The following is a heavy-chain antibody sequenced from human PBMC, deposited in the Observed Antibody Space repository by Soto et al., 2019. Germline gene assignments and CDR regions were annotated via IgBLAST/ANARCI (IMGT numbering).Heavy chain of an antibody. V-gene: IGHV4-59*01. D-gene: IGHD6-19*01. Sequence: SETLSLTCTVSGGSISSYYWSWIRQPPGKGLEWIGYIYYSGSTNYNPSLKSRVTISVDTSKNQFSLKLSSVTAADTAVYYCAREQWLVEGGFYYYYYMDVWGKGTTVTVSS. J-gene: IGHJ6*03. CDR1: GGSISSYY. CDR2: IYYSGST. CDR3: AREQWLVEGGFYYYYYMDV.